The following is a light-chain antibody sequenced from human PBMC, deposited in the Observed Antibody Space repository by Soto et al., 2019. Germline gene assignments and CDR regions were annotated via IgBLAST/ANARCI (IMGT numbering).Light chain of an antibody. CDR3: QSYDSSLSVV. CDR1: SSNIGASYH. V-gene: IGLV1-40*01. Sequence: QSVLTQPPSVSGAPGQRVTIPCTGSSSNIGASYHVHWYQQLPGTAPKLLIYGNNNRPSGVHDRFSGSRSGTSASLAITGLPAEDEADYYCQSYDSSLSVVFGAGTKLTVL. CDR2: GNN. J-gene: IGLJ2*01.